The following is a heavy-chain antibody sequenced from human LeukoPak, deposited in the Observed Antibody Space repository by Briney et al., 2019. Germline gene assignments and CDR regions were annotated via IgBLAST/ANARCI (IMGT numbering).Heavy chain of an antibody. Sequence: SETRSLTCTVSGGSISSYYWSWIRQPPGKGLEWLGYIYYSGSTNYNPSLKSRVTISVDTSKNQFSLKLSSVTAADTAVYYCARVVVNGFWSGYADYWGQGTLVTVSS. CDR1: GGSISSYY. CDR2: IYYSGST. D-gene: IGHD3-3*01. J-gene: IGHJ4*02. V-gene: IGHV4-59*01. CDR3: ARVVVNGFWSGYADY.